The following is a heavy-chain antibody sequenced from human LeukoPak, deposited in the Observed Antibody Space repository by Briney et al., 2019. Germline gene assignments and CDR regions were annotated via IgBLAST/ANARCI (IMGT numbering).Heavy chain of an antibody. CDR1: GGTFSSYA. J-gene: IGHJ4*02. Sequence: SVKVSCKASGGTFSSYAISWVRQAPGQGLEWMGRIIPILGIANYAQKFQGRVTITADKSTSTAYMELSSLRSEDTAVYYCARSVFSAKSYDSTYYFDYWGQGTLVTVSS. D-gene: IGHD3-22*01. CDR3: ARSVFSAKSYDSTYYFDY. V-gene: IGHV1-69*04. CDR2: IIPILGIA.